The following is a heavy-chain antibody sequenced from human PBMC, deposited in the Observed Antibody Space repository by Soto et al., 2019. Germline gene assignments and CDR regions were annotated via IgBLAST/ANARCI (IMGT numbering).Heavy chain of an antibody. Sequence: GASVKVSCKASGYTFTGYYMHWVRQAPGQGLEWMGWINPNSGGTNYAQKFQGWVTMTRDTSISTAYMELSRLRSDDTAVYYCARGADCSSTSCPLEDYYYGMDVWGQGTTVTVSS. CDR1: GYTFTGYY. J-gene: IGHJ6*02. D-gene: IGHD2-2*01. CDR3: ARGADCSSTSCPLEDYYYGMDV. CDR2: INPNSGGT. V-gene: IGHV1-2*04.